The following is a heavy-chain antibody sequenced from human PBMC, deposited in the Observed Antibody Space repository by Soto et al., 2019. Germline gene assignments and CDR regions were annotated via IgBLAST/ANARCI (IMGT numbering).Heavy chain of an antibody. CDR1: GFTFSSYW. CDR2: INSDGSST. Sequence: GGSLRLSCAASGFTFSSYWMHLVRQAPGKGLVLVSRINSDGSSTSYADSVKGRVTISRDNAKNTLYLQMKSLRAEDTAVYYCARDMYDFWSGYGYWGQGTLVTVSS. CDR3: ARDMYDFWSGYGY. J-gene: IGHJ4*02. V-gene: IGHV3-74*01. D-gene: IGHD3-3*01.